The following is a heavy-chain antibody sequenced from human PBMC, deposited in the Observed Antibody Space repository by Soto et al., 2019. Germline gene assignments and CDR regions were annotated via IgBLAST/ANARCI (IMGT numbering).Heavy chain of an antibody. V-gene: IGHV4-59*08. Sequence: TSETLSLTCTVSGGSISSYYWSWIRQPPGKGLEWIGFIYYRGNTNYNPSLKSRVTISVDTSKNQFSLKLSSVTAADTAVYYCARQPGYYDILTGYSTYYFDYWGQGTLVTVSS. CDR1: GGSISSYY. CDR2: IYYRGNT. CDR3: ARQPGYYDILTGYSTYYFDY. D-gene: IGHD3-9*01. J-gene: IGHJ4*02.